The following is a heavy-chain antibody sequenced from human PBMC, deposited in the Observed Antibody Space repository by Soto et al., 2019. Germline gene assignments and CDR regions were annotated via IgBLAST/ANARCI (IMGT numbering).Heavy chain of an antibody. Sequence: ASVKVSCKASGCTFTNYAIHWVRQAPGQRLEWMGWMNPNNGNTAYAQKFQGRVTMTRDTSKSTAFMELSSLTSEDTAVYYCARGPRNWGVDYWGQGTLVTVSS. J-gene: IGHJ4*02. CDR2: MNPNNGNT. CDR3: ARGPRNWGVDY. V-gene: IGHV1-8*01. D-gene: IGHD7-27*01. CDR1: GCTFTNYA.